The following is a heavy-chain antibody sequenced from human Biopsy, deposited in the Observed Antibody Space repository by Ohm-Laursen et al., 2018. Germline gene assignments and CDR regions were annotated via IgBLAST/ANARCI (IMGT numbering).Heavy chain of an antibody. CDR3: ARAAFGPFDS. Sequence: SETLSLTCTVSGGSISSYYWNWIRQPAGKGLEWIGRIYTSGSTNFNPSLKSRVPMSIDTSKNQFSLRLSSVTAADTAVYYCARAAFGPFDSWGQGALVTVSS. D-gene: IGHD3-16*01. CDR2: IYTSGST. V-gene: IGHV4-4*07. J-gene: IGHJ4*02. CDR1: GGSISSYY.